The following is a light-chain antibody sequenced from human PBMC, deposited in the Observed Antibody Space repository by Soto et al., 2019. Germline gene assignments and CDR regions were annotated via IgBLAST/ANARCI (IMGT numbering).Light chain of an antibody. CDR1: QTIGSW. CDR2: QAS. Sequence: DIQMTQSPSTLSANVGDRVTLICRASQTIGSWLAWYQKKPGKDPKLLIYQASTLESGVLSRFSGSGSGAEFTLTISCLQPDDFATYYCQQYNKNSYTFGQGTKREI. V-gene: IGKV1-5*03. J-gene: IGKJ2*01. CDR3: QQYNKNSYT.